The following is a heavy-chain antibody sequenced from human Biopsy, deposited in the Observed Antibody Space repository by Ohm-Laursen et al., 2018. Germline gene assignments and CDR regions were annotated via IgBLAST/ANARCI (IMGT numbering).Heavy chain of an antibody. CDR1: GGSMSGYE. J-gene: IGHJ3*02. CDR3: ARVEAGAYDALDI. D-gene: IGHD6-19*01. V-gene: IGHV4-59*01. CDR2: IYYSGGT. Sequence: SETLSLTCSVSGGSMSGYEWSWIRQAPGKGLEWIGYIYYSGGTKYNPSLASRVTFSVDMSKSQFSLKLYSVTAADAAVYYCARVEAGAYDALDIWGQGTLVAVSA.